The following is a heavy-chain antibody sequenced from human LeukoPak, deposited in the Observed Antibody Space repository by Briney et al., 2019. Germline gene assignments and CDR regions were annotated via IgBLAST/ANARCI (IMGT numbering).Heavy chain of an antibody. D-gene: IGHD3-10*01. J-gene: IGHJ6*04. Sequence: ASVKVSFKASGYTFTSYAMHWVRQAPGQRLEWMGWINAGNGNTKYSQKFQGRVTITRDTSASTAYVELSSLRSEDTAVYYCARGGYYGSGSYYNVGYYGMDVWGKGTTVTVSS. V-gene: IGHV1-3*01. CDR2: INAGNGNT. CDR3: ARGGYYGSGSYYNVGYYGMDV. CDR1: GYTFTSYA.